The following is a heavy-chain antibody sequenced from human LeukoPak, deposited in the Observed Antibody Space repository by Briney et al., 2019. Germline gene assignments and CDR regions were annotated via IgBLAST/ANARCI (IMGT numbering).Heavy chain of an antibody. V-gene: IGHV1-24*01. CDR2: FDPEDGET. J-gene: IGHJ4*02. CDR3: ATEATVATGAFDY. CDR1: GYTFTDYY. Sequence: ASVKVSCKVSGYTFTDYYMHWVRQAPGKGLEWMGGFDPEDGETIYAQKFQGRVTMTEDTSTDTAYMELSSLRSEDTAVYYCATEATVATGAFDYWGQGTLVTVSS. D-gene: IGHD4-23*01.